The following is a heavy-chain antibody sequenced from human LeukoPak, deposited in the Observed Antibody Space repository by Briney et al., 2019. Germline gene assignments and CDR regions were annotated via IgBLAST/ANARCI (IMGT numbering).Heavy chain of an antibody. Sequence: VASVKVSCKASGYTFSNYYIHWVRQAPGQGLEWTGKINPSGGRTVYAQKFQGRVTVTRDTSTSTVYMDLSSLRSEDAAVYYCVRELAGGYFDYWGQGTLVTVSS. V-gene: IGHV1-46*01. D-gene: IGHD4-23*01. CDR2: INPSGGRT. CDR1: GYTFSNYY. CDR3: VRELAGGYFDY. J-gene: IGHJ4*02.